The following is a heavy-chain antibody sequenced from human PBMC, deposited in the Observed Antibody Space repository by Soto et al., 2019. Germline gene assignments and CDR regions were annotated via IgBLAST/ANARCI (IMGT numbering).Heavy chain of an antibody. CDR2: ISSSSSYT. Sequence: QVQLVESGGGLVKPGGSLRLSCAASGFTFSDYYMSWIRQAPGKGLEWVSYISSSSSYTNYADSMKGRFTISRDNAKNSLYLQMNSLRAEDTAVYYCARDIAVAGTDYWGQGTLVTVSS. J-gene: IGHJ4*02. CDR3: ARDIAVAGTDY. V-gene: IGHV3-11*05. D-gene: IGHD6-19*01. CDR1: GFTFSDYY.